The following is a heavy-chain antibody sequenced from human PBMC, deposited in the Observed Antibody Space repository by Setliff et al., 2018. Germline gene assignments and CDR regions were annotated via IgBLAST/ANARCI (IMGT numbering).Heavy chain of an antibody. Sequence: SVKVSCKAAGGTFSKYAMMWVRHAPGEGLELMGGVIPFHATADIARKFQDRLAITADESTSTTYMELNSLKSEDTAIYYCARVADWASRYFDYWGQGTLVTV. V-gene: IGHV1-69*13. D-gene: IGHD3-9*01. J-gene: IGHJ4*02. CDR1: GGTFSKYA. CDR3: ARVADWASRYFDY. CDR2: VIPFHATA.